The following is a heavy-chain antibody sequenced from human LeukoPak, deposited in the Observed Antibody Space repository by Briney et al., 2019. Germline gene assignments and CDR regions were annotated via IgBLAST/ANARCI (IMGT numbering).Heavy chain of an antibody. CDR2: INPTGGST. Sequence: ASVKVSCKASGYTFTSYYMHWVRQAPGEGLEWMGIINPTGGSTSYTQKFQGRVTMTRDTSTSTVYMELSSLRSEDTAVYYCARVAAEVVGVPGPIGFGWLRRDYYYMDVWGKGTTTTVSS. CDR3: ARVAAEVVGVPGPIGFGWLRRDYYYMDV. V-gene: IGHV1-46*01. D-gene: IGHD2-2*02. J-gene: IGHJ6*03. CDR1: GYTFTSYY.